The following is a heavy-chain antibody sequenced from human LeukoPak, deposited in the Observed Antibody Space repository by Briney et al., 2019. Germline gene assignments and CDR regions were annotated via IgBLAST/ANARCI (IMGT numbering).Heavy chain of an antibody. J-gene: IGHJ4*02. CDR2: ITTKSDGVAT. CDR1: GFSFSSAW. Sequence: RGSLRLSCAVSGFSFSSAWMNWVRQAPGKGIEWVARITTKSDGVATDYAPLVKVRTTMSRDNSKNTLYLQMNSLNTEDTAVYYCTTGYARARHVHYWGQGTLVIVSA. D-gene: IGHD2-2*01. CDR3: TTGYARARHVHY. V-gene: IGHV3-15*07.